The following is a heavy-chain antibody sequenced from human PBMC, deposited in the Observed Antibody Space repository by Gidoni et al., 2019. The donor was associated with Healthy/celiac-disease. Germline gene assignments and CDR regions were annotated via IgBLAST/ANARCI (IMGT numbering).Heavy chain of an antibody. CDR2: ISSSSSYI. CDR1: GFPFSSYG. Sequence: EVQLVESGGGLVKPGGSLRLSCAASGFPFSSYGMNWVRQAPGKGLEWVSSISSSSSYIYYADSVKGRFTISRDNAKNSLYLQMNSLRAEDTAVYYCARDPILRFLEWRDSYYYYGMDVWGQGTTVTVSS. CDR3: ARDPILRFLEWRDSYYYYGMDV. J-gene: IGHJ6*02. D-gene: IGHD3-3*01. V-gene: IGHV3-21*01.